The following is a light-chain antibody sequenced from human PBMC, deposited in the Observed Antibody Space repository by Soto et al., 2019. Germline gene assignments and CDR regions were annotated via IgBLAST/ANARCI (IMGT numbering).Light chain of an antibody. V-gene: IGLV2-8*01. CDR2: EVT. J-gene: IGLJ1*01. CDR3: SSYAGSNNYV. CDR1: SSDVGGYNY. Sequence: QSVLTQPPSASGSPGQSVTISCTGTSSDVGGYNYVSWYQQHPGKAPKLMISEVTKRPSGVPDRFSGSKSGNTASLTVSGIQDEDEADYYCSSYAGSNNYVFGSGTKVTVL.